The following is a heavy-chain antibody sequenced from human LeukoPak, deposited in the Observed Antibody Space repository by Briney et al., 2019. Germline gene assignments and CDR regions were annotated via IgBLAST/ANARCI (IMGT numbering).Heavy chain of an antibody. J-gene: IGHJ5*02. CDR3: ARDPSSSGHNRFDP. V-gene: IGHV1-2*02. CDR1: GYTFTGYY. Sequence: ASVKVSCKASGYTFTGYYMHWVRHAPGQGLEWIRWINPNSGGTNYAQKFQGRVTMTRDTSISTAYMELSRLRSDDTAVYYCARDPSSSGHNRFDPWGQGTLVTVSS. D-gene: IGHD6-19*01. CDR2: INPNSGGT.